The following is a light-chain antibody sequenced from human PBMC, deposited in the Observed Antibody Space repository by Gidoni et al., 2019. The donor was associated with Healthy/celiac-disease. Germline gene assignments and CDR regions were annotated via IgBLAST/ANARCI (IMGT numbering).Light chain of an antibody. CDR2: AAS. CDR3: QQSYSTPLT. Sequence: IQMPQSPSSLSASVGDSVTITCRASQSISSYLNWYQQKPGKAPKLLIYAASSLQSGVPSRCSGSGSGTDFTLTISSLQPEDFATYYCQQSYSTPLTFGGGTKVEIK. J-gene: IGKJ4*01. V-gene: IGKV1-39*01. CDR1: QSISSY.